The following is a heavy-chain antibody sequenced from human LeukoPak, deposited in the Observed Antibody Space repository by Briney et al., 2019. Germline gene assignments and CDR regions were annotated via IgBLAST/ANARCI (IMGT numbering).Heavy chain of an antibody. V-gene: IGHV3-30*18. Sequence: TGGSLRLSCAASGFTFSSYGMHWVRQAPGKGLEWVAVISYDGSNKYYADSVKGRFTISRDNSKNTLYLQMNSLRAEDTAVYYCAKDSGYSSGWSRAYYYYYYMDVWGKGTTVTASS. CDR1: GFTFSSYG. J-gene: IGHJ6*03. CDR3: AKDSGYSSGWSRAYYYYYYMDV. CDR2: ISYDGSNK. D-gene: IGHD6-19*01.